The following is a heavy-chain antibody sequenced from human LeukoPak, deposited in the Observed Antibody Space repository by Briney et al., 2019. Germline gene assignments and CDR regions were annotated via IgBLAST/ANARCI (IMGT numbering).Heavy chain of an antibody. J-gene: IGHJ4*02. CDR1: GFSISSVYY. V-gene: IGHV4-38-2*02. Sequence: SETLSLTCAVSGFSISSVYYWGWIRPPPGKGLEWIGSIYHSGSTYYNPPLKSRVTISVDTSKNQLSLKRSAVTAADTAVYYCARENSPFDYWGQGTLVTVSS. CDR2: IYHSGST. CDR3: ARENSPFDY.